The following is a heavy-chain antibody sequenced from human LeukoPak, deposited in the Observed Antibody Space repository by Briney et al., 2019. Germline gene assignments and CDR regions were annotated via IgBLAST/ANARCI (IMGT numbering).Heavy chain of an antibody. CDR1: GYTFTSYD. CDR2: MNPNSGNT. CDR3: AGGIAAPFF. Sequence: ASVKVSCKASGYTFTSYDISWVRQATGQGLEWMGWMNPNSGNTGYARKFQGRVTMTRNTSISTAYMELSSLRSEDTPVYYCAGGIAAPFFWGQGTMVTVSS. J-gene: IGHJ3*01. D-gene: IGHD6-13*01. V-gene: IGHV1-8*01.